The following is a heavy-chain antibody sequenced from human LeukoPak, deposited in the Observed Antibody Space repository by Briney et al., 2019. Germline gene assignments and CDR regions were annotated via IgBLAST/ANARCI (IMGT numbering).Heavy chain of an antibody. Sequence: SETLSLTCTVSGGSISSYYWSWIRQPPGKGLEWIGYIYYSGSTNYNPSLKSRVTISVDTSKNQFSLKLSSVTAADTAVYYCARHSVSYDFWSGYPYGGGAFDIWGQGTVVTVSS. CDR3: ARHSVSYDFWSGYPYGGGAFDI. CDR1: GGSISSYY. V-gene: IGHV4-59*08. J-gene: IGHJ3*02. D-gene: IGHD3-3*01. CDR2: IYYSGST.